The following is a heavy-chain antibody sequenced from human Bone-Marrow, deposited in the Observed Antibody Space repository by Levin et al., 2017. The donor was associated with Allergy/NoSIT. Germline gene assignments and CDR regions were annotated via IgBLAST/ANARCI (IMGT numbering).Heavy chain of an antibody. D-gene: IGHD5-18*01. J-gene: IGHJ5*02. CDR1: GFTFSSYG. V-gene: IGHV3-33*01. CDR3: ARGQDGYSYGDNWFDP. CDR2: IWYDGSNK. Sequence: PGGSLRLSCAASGFTFSSYGMHWVRQAPGKGLEWVAVIWYDGSNKYYADSVKGRFTISRDNSKNTLYLQMNSLRAEDTAVYYCARGQDGYSYGDNWFDPWGQGTLVTVSS.